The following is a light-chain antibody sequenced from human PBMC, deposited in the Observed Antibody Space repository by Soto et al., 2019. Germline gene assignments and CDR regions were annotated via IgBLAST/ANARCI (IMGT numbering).Light chain of an antibody. CDR2: EGS. Sequence: QSVLTQPASVSGSPGQSITISCTGTSSDVGSYNLVSWYQQHPGKAPKLMIYEGSKRPSGVSNRFSGSKSVNTASLTISGRQAEDEADSYCCSYAGSSTPYVFGTGTKLTVL. CDR3: CSYAGSSTPYV. CDR1: SSDVGSYNL. J-gene: IGLJ1*01. V-gene: IGLV2-23*01.